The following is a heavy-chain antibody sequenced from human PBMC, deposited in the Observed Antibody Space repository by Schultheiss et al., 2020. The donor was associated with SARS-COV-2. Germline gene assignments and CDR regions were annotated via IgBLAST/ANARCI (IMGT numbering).Heavy chain of an antibody. CDR1: GFTFSSYA. CDR2: ISGSGGST. J-gene: IGHJ4*02. V-gene: IGHV3-23*01. CDR3: ARIMITFGGPSFDY. Sequence: GESLKISCAASGFTFSSYAMSWVRQAPGKGLEWVSAISGSGGSTYYADSVKGRFTISRDNAKNSLYLQMNSLRDEDTAVYYCARIMITFGGPSFDYWGQGTLVTVSS. D-gene: IGHD3-16*01.